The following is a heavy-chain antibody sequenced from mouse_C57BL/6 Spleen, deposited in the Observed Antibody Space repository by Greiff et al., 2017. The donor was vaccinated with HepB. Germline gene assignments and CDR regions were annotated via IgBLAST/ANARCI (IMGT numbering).Heavy chain of an antibody. CDR1: GYTFTSYW. CDR3: ARWGAGSSSHWYFDV. Sequence: QVQLQQSGAELVRPGSSVKLSCKASGYTFTSYWMHWVKQRPIQGLEWIGNIDPSDSETHYNQKFKDKATLTVDKSSSTAYMQLSSLTSEDSAVYYCARWGAGSSSHWYFDVWGTGTTVTVSS. V-gene: IGHV1-52*01. D-gene: IGHD1-1*01. CDR2: IDPSDSET. J-gene: IGHJ1*03.